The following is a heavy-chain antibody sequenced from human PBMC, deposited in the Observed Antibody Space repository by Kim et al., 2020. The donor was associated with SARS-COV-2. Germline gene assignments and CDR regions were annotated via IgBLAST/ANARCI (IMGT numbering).Heavy chain of an antibody. J-gene: IGHJ4*02. D-gene: IGHD3-16*02. Sequence: YADSVKGRFTISRDNAKNSLYLLMNSLRAEDTALYYCAKSAGGSYRTLEYWGQGTQVTVSS. CDR3: AKSAGGSYRTLEY. V-gene: IGHV3-9*01.